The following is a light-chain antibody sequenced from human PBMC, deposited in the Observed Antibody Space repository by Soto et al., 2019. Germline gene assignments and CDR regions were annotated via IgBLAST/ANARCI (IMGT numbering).Light chain of an antibody. Sequence: EIVLTQSPGTLSLSPGERATLSCRASQSVSSSYLAWYQQKPGQAPRLLIYGASSRATGIPDRFSGSGSGTDFTLTISRLEPADFAVYYCQLYGSSRWTFGQGPKVEMK. CDR1: QSVSSSY. V-gene: IGKV3-20*01. CDR2: GAS. J-gene: IGKJ1*01. CDR3: QLYGSSRWT.